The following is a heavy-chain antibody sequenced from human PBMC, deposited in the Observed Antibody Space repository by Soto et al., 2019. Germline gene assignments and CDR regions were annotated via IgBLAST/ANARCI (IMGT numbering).Heavy chain of an antibody. CDR3: PKGGSSSWYFDY. J-gene: IGHJ4*01. CDR1: GFTFSSYA. Sequence: EVQLLESGGGLVQPGGSLRLSCAASGFTFSSYAMSWVRQAPGKGLEWVSAISGSGGSTYYADSVKGRFTISRDNSKNTLYLQMNILRAEDTAVYYCPKGGSSSWYFDYWGHGTLVTVSS. D-gene: IGHD6-13*01. V-gene: IGHV3-23*01. CDR2: ISGSGGST.